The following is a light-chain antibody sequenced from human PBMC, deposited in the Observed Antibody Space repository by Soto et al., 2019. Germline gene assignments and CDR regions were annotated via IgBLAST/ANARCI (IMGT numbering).Light chain of an antibody. J-gene: IGLJ3*02. CDR2: GNS. V-gene: IGLV1-40*01. Sequence: QLVLTQPPSVSGAPGQRVTISCTGSSSNIGAGYDVHWYQHLPGTAPKLLIYGNSNRPSGVPDRFSGSKSGTSASLVITGLQAEDEADFYCQSYDSSLSGWVFGGGTKLTVL. CDR3: QSYDSSLSGWV. CDR1: SSNIGAGYD.